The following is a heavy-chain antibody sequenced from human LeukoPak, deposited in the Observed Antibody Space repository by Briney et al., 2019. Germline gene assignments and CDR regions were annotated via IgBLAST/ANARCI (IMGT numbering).Heavy chain of an antibody. V-gene: IGHV3-7*04. CDR2: IKQDGSEK. CDR1: GFTFSSYA. D-gene: IGHD5-18*01. J-gene: IGHJ4*02. CDR3: ARDRARVEGQLGSFDY. Sequence: GGSLRLSCAASGFTFSSYAMSWVRQAPGKGLEWVANIKQDGSEKYYVDSMKGRFTISRDNAKNSLYLQMDSLRAEDTAVYYCARDRARVEGQLGSFDYWGQGTLVTVSS.